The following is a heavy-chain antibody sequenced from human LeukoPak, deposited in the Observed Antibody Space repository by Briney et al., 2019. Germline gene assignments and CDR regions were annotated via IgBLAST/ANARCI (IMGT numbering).Heavy chain of an antibody. CDR3: ARVDGVTTAMVTTYFDY. J-gene: IGHJ4*02. CDR2: IIPIFGTA. D-gene: IGHD5-18*01. V-gene: IGHV1-69*13. Sequence: GASVKVSCKASGGTFSSYAISWVRQAPGQGLEWMGGIIPIFGTANYAQKFQGRVTITADESTSTAYMELSSLRSEDTAVYYCARVDGVTTAMVTTYFDYWGQGTLVTVSS. CDR1: GGTFSSYA.